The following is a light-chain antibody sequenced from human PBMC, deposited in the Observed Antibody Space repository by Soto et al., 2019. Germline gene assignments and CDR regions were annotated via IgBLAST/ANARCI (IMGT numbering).Light chain of an antibody. CDR2: AAS. CDR3: QQSSTSPVYS. J-gene: IGKJ2*01. Sequence: DIQMTQSPSSLSASVGDRVTITCRASQNIIIYLNWYQQKPGKAPKLLIYAASNLQSGVPSRFSGGGSRTDFTLTITSLQPEDFATYFCQQSSTSPVYSFGQGTKLEIK. CDR1: QNIIIY. V-gene: IGKV1-39*01.